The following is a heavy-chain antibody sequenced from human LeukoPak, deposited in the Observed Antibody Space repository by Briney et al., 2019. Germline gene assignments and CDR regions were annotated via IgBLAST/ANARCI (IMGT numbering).Heavy chain of an antibody. D-gene: IGHD3-10*01. CDR3: ATVAFGYAFDI. CDR1: GFTFSSFE. V-gene: IGHV3-48*03. CDR2: ISPSGNII. J-gene: IGHJ3*02. Sequence: GGSLRLSCAASGFTFSSFEMIWVRQAPGKGLEWVSYISPSGNIIHYADSVKGRFTISRDNAKNSLYLQMSSLRAEDTAVYYCATVAFGYAFDIWGQGTMVTVSP.